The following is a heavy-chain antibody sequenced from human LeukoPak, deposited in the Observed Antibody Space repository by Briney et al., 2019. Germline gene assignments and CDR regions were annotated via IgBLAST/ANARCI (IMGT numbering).Heavy chain of an antibody. CDR1: GGTFSSYA. D-gene: IGHD5-12*01. CDR2: IIPIFGTA. J-gene: IGHJ4*02. CDR3: AIFSVGGVPRGYSGYDGGRFDY. V-gene: IGHV1-69*13. Sequence: SVKVSCKDSGGTFSSYAISWVRQAPGQGLEWMGGIIPIFGTANYAQKFQGRVTITADESTSTAYMELSSMRSEDTAVYYCAIFSVGGVPRGYSGYDGGRFDYWGQGTLVTVSS.